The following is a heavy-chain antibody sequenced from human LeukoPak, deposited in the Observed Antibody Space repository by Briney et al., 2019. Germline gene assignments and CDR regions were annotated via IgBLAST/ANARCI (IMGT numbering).Heavy chain of an antibody. D-gene: IGHD6-13*01. Sequence: PSETLSLTCTVSGGSISSSSYYWGWIRQPPGKGLEWIGSIYYSGSTYYSPSLKSRVTISVDASKNQFSLKLSSVTAADTAVYYCASPGAGIPAHLYDYWGQGTLVTISS. CDR1: GGSISSSSYY. J-gene: IGHJ4*02. V-gene: IGHV4-39*01. CDR2: IYYSGST. CDR3: ASPGAGIPAHLYDY.